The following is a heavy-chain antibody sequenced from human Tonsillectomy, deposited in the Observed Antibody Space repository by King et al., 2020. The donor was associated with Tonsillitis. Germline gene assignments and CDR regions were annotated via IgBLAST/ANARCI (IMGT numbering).Heavy chain of an antibody. CDR3: ARHVNYDFWSGYYTGGYFQH. CDR1: GGSISSSSYY. Sequence: QLQESGPGLVKPSETLSLTCTVSGGSISSSSYYWGWIRQPPGKGLEWIGSIYYSGSTYYNPSLKSRVTISVDTSKNQFSLKLCSVTAADTAVYYCARHVNYDFWSGYYTGGYFQHWGQGTLVTVSS. J-gene: IGHJ1*01. D-gene: IGHD3-3*01. V-gene: IGHV4-39*01. CDR2: IYYSGST.